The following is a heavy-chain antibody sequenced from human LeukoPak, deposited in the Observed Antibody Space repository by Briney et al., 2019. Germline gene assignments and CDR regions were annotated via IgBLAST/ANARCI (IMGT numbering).Heavy chain of an antibody. CDR1: GFTFSSYA. V-gene: IGHV3-23*01. CDR3: AKVVGRWFGELLSPPHFDY. J-gene: IGHJ4*02. CDR2: ISGSGGST. D-gene: IGHD3-10*01. Sequence: GGSLRLSCAASGFTFSSYAMRWVRQAPGKGLEWVSAISGSGGSTYYADSVKGRFTISRDNSKNTLYLQMNSLRAEDTAVYYCAKVVGRWFGELLSPPHFDYCGQGTLVTVSS.